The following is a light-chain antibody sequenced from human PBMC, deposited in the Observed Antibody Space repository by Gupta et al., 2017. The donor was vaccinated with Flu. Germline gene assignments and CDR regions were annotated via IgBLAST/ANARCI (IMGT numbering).Light chain of an antibody. Sequence: GDRVTISCRASQGISTWLAWYQQKPRRAPRLLISGASRLESGVPSRFSGDGSETDFTLTISSLQPEDFATYYCQQTNSFPQTFGQGTKVEIK. J-gene: IGKJ1*01. CDR1: QGISTW. V-gene: IGKV1-12*01. CDR2: GAS. CDR3: QQTNSFPQT.